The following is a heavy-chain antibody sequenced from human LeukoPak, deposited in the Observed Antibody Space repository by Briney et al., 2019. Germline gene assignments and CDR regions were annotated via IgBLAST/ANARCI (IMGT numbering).Heavy chain of an antibody. CDR3: ARADCSGGSCYTNYFDF. V-gene: IGHV4-59*01. D-gene: IGHD2-15*01. CDR1: GGSLSNYY. J-gene: IGHJ4*02. CDR2: IYYSGST. Sequence: SETLSLTCTVSGGSLSNYYWSWIRQPPGKGLEWIGYIYYSGSTNYNPSLKSRVTMSVDTSKNQFSLNLSSVTAADTAVYYCARADCSGGSCYTNYFDFWGQGTLVSVSS.